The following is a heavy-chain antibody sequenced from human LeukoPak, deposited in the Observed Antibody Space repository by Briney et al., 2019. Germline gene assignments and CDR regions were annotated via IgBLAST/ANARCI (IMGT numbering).Heavy chain of an antibody. CDR3: ARDNEEGVVVVVAATDDAFDI. Sequence: ASVKVSCKASGYTFTSYGISWVRQAPGQGLEWMGWISAYNGNTNYAQKLQGRVTMTTDTSTSTAYMELRSLRSDDTAVYYCARDNEEGVVVVVAATDDAFDIWGQGTMVTVSS. V-gene: IGHV1-18*01. CDR1: GYTFTSYG. J-gene: IGHJ3*02. D-gene: IGHD2-15*01. CDR2: ISAYNGNT.